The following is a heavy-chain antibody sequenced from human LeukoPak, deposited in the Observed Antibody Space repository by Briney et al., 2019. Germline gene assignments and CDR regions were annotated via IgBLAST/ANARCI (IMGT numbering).Heavy chain of an antibody. Sequence: SETLSLTCTVSGGSISSISYYWVWIRQPPGKGLEWIGSIYYSGSTYYNPSLKSRVTISVDTSKNQFSLKLSSVTAADTAVYYCARHVSSGYYLDAFDIWGQGTMVTVSS. J-gene: IGHJ3*02. CDR3: ARHVSSGYYLDAFDI. D-gene: IGHD3-22*01. CDR2: IYYSGST. CDR1: GGSISSISYY. V-gene: IGHV4-39*01.